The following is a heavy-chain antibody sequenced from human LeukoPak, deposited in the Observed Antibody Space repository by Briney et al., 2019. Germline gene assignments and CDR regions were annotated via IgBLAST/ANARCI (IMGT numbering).Heavy chain of an antibody. CDR1: GFTFSSYG. CDR3: AKGLEMATIM. J-gene: IGHJ4*02. V-gene: IGHV3-30*02. Sequence: GGSLRLSCAASGFTFSSYGMHWVRQAPGKGLEGVAFIRYDGSNKYYTDSVKGRFTISRDNSKNTLYRQMNSLRAEDTAVYYCAKGLEMATIMWGQGTLVTVSS. D-gene: IGHD5-24*01. CDR2: IRYDGSNK.